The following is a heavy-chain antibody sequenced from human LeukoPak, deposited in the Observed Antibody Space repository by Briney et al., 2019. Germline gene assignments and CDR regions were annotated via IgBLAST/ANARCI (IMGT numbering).Heavy chain of an antibody. CDR3: ARSRDGFNLDY. CDR1: GRSISSYY. Sequence: SETLSLTCTVSGRSISSYYWSWIRQPPGKGLEWIGYIYYSGSTNYNPSLKSRVTISVDTSKNQFSLKLSSVTAADTAVYYCARSRDGFNLDYWGQGTLVTVSS. CDR2: IYYSGST. J-gene: IGHJ4*02. V-gene: IGHV4-59*08. D-gene: IGHD5-24*01.